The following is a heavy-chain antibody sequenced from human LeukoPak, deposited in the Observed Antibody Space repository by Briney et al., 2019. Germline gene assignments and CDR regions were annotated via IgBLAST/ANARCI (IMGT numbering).Heavy chain of an antibody. CDR1: GFTFSSYG. CDR2: ISYDGSNK. CDR3: AKDSPIWFGELYYFDY. Sequence: GGSLRLSCAASGFTFSSYGMHRVRKAPGKGLEWVAVISYDGSNKYYADSVKGRFTISRDNSKNTLYLQMNSLRAVDTAVYYCAKDSPIWFGELYYFDYWGQGTLVTVSS. V-gene: IGHV3-30*18. D-gene: IGHD3-10*01. J-gene: IGHJ4*02.